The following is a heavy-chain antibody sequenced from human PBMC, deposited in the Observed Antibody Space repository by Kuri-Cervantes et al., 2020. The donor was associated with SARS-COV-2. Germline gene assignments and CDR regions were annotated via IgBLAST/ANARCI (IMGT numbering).Heavy chain of an antibody. D-gene: IGHD5-24*01. Sequence: ASVKVSCKASGYTFSFYGFSWVRQAPGQGLEWMGWISSYSGNTNYAQNLQGRVTMTTDTSTNTAYMELRSLTSEDTAMYFCARDRVGRENAFDVWGLGTMVTVSS. CDR3: ARDRVGRENAFDV. CDR1: GYTFSFYG. CDR2: ISSYSGNT. V-gene: IGHV1-18*01. J-gene: IGHJ3*01.